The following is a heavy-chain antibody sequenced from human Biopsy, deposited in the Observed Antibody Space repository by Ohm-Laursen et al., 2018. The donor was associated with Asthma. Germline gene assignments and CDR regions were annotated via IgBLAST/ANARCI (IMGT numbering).Heavy chain of an antibody. CDR1: GYTFIGCP. CDR3: ARGQKSAGDRWFDP. J-gene: IGHJ5*02. D-gene: IGHD6-13*01. V-gene: IGHV1-2*06. CDR2: INPNSGGT. Sequence: EASVKVSCKAPGYTFIGCPIHWMRQAPGQGLEWMGRINPNSGGTNYAQKFQGRVTMTRDTPISTAYMEVSRLRSDDTAVYYCARGQKSAGDRWFDPWGQGTLVTVSS.